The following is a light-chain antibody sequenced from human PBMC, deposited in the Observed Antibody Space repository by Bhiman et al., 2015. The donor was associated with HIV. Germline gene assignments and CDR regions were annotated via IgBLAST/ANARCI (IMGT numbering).Light chain of an antibody. CDR1: SSDVGAYNY. Sequence: QSALTQPASVSASPGQSIAISCTGSSSDVGAYNYVSWYQQHPGKAPKLMIYAVSNRPSGVSDRFSGSIDSSSNSASLTISGLKTEDEADYYCQSYDSNRNWVFGGGTKLTVL. J-gene: IGLJ3*02. CDR2: AVS. V-gene: IGLV2-14*03. CDR3: QSYDSNRNWV.